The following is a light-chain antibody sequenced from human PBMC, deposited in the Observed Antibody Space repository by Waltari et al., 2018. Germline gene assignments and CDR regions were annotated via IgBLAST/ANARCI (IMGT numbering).Light chain of an antibody. CDR2: RAS. CDR1: QSVISNY. Sequence: DIQLTQSPSTLSASVGDRVTITYRASQSVISNYLAWYQQKPGRAPKLLIYRASTLQSGVPSRFSGSGSGTEFTVTISSLQPDDFATYYCHQYDHSSHSFGQGTKLEIK. J-gene: IGKJ2*03. CDR3: HQYDHSSHS. V-gene: IGKV1-5*03.